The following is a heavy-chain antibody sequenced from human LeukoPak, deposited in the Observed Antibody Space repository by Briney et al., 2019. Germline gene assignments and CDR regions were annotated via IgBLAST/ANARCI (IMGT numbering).Heavy chain of an antibody. V-gene: IGHV4-34*01. CDR3: ASVDY. Sequence: SETPSLTCAVYGGSSSGYYWSWIRQPPGKGLEWIGEINHSGSTNYNPSLKSRVTISVDTSKNQFSLKLSSVTAADTAVYYCASVDYWGQGTLVTVSS. CDR2: INHSGST. J-gene: IGHJ4*02. CDR1: GGSSSGYY.